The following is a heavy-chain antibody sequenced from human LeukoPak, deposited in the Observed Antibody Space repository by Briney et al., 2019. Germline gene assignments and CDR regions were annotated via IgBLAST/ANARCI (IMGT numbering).Heavy chain of an antibody. CDR1: GFTFSSYA. V-gene: IGHV3-64*01. J-gene: IGHJ4*02. D-gene: IGHD3/OR15-3a*01. CDR2: ISSNGGST. Sequence: GGSLRLSCAASGFTFSSYAMHWVRQAPGKGLEYVSAISSNGGSTYYANSVKGRFTISRDNSKNTLYLQMGSLRAEDMAVYYCAIMNFGPSDYCGQGALVTVSS. CDR3: AIMNFGPSDY.